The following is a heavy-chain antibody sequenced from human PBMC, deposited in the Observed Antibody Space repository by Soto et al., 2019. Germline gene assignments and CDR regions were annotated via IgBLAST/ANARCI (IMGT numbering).Heavy chain of an antibody. V-gene: IGHV4-59*01. CDR1: GGSISSYY. CDR3: AGTRGYCSGGSCPTVVDY. D-gene: IGHD2-15*01. Sequence: QVQLQESGPGLVKPSETLSLTCTVSGGSISSYYWSWIRQPPGKGLEWIGYIYYSGSTNYNPSLTRRVAISVATXXXQXXLKLSSVTAAATAVYYCAGTRGYCSGGSCPTVVDYWGQGTLVTVSS. CDR2: IYYSGST. J-gene: IGHJ4*02.